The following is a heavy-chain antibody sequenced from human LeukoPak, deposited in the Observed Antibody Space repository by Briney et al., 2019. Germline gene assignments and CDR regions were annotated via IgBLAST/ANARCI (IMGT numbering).Heavy chain of an antibody. CDR1: GFTFSSYA. Sequence: GGSLRLSCAASGFTFSSYAMHWVRQAPGKGLEYVSAISSNGGSTYYANSVKGRFTISRDNSKNTLYLQMGSLRAEDMAVCYCARNNWVAATGWFDPWGQGTLVTVSS. D-gene: IGHD2-15*01. V-gene: IGHV3-64*01. J-gene: IGHJ5*02. CDR2: ISSNGGST. CDR3: ARNNWVAATGWFDP.